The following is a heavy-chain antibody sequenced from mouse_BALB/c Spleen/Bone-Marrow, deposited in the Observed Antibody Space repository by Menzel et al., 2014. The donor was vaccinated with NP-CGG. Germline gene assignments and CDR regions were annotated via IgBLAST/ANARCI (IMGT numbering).Heavy chain of an antibody. CDR3: AHRYDVAMGY. Sequence: EVQGVESGGGLVQPGGSLKLSCAASGFDFSRYWMSWVRQAPGKGLEWIGEINPDSSTINYTPSLKDKFIISRDNAKNTLNLQMSKVRSEDTALYYCAHRYDVAMGYWGQGTSVTVSS. CDR2: INPDSSTI. V-gene: IGHV4-1*02. J-gene: IGHJ4*01. D-gene: IGHD2-14*01. CDR1: GFDFSRYW.